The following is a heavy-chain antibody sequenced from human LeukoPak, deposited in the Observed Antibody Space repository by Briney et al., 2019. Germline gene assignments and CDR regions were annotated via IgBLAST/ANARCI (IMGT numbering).Heavy chain of an antibody. V-gene: IGHV1-2*06. D-gene: IGHD3-9*01. Sequence: ASVKVSCKASGYTFTGYYMHWVRQAPGQGLEWMGRINPNSGGTNYAQKFQGRVTMTRDTSISTAYMELSSLRSEDTAVYCCATDKGYFAYWGQGTLVTVSS. CDR3: ATDKGYFAY. CDR1: GYTFTGYY. CDR2: INPNSGGT. J-gene: IGHJ4*02.